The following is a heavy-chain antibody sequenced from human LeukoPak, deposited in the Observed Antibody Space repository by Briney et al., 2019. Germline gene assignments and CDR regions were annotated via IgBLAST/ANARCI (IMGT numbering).Heavy chain of an antibody. D-gene: IGHD6-19*01. V-gene: IGHV4-59*01. J-gene: IGHJ5*02. CDR2: IYYSGST. CDR3: TRHGYSSGSLAWFDP. Sequence: PSETLSLTCTVAGGSISSYYWSWIRQPPGKGLEWIGYIYYSGSTNYNPFLKSRVTISVDTSKNQFSLKLSSVTAADTGVYYCTRHGYSSGSLAWFDPWGQGTQVTVSS. CDR1: GGSISSYY.